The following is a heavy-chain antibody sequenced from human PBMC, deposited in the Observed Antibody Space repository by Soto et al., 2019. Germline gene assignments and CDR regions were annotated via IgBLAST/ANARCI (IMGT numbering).Heavy chain of an antibody. CDR3: ARGVKAALGYVYNWFDT. D-gene: IGHD5-12*01. CDR1: GGAFSSYA. J-gene: IGHJ5*02. V-gene: IGHV1-69*10. CDR2: IVPILRRA. Sequence: GASVKVSCKTSGGAFSSYAISWVRQAPGQGLEWMGGIVPILRRADYAQKFRGRVTVTADEAASTAYMELTSLRSEDTAVYYCARGVKAALGYVYNWFDTWGQGTLVTVSS.